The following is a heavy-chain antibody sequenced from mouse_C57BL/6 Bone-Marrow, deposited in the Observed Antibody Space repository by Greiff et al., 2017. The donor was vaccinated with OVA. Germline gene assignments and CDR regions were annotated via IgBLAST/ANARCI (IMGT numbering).Heavy chain of an antibody. V-gene: IGHV1-64*01. CDR3: ARECNYWYFDV. Sequence: QVQLQQPGAELVKPGASVKLSCKASGYTFTSYWMHWVKQRPGQGLEWIGMIHPNGGSTNYNEKFKSKATLTVDKSSSTAYMQLSSLTSEDSAVYYCARECNYWYFDVWGTVTTVTVSS. CDR1: GYTFTSYW. CDR2: IHPNGGST. J-gene: IGHJ1*03.